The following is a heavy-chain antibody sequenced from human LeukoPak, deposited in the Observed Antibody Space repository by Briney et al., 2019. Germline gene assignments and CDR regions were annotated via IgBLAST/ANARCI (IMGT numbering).Heavy chain of an antibody. CDR1: GGTFSSYA. V-gene: IGHV1-69*05. CDR2: IILIFGTA. J-gene: IGHJ5*02. CDR3: ARGRTDYYGSGSPLNWFDP. D-gene: IGHD3-10*01. Sequence: SVKVFCKASGGTFSSYAISWVRQAPGQGLEWMGGIILIFGTANYAQKFQGRVTITTDESTSTAYMELSSLRSEDTAVYYCARGRTDYYGSGSPLNWFDPWGQGTLVTVSS.